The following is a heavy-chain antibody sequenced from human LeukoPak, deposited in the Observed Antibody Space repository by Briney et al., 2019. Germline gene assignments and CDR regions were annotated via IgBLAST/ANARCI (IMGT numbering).Heavy chain of an antibody. D-gene: IGHD4-17*01. CDR3: ARDRYEVTGYGDYDPSYYYYYYMDV. Sequence: PGGSLRLSCAASGFTFSSYWMSWVRQAPGKGLEWVANIKQDGSEKYYVDSVKGRFTISRDNAKNSLYLQMNSLRAEDTAVYYCARDRYEVTGYGDYDPSYYYYYYMDVWGKGTTVTISS. CDR2: IKQDGSEK. CDR1: GFTFSSYW. V-gene: IGHV3-7*01. J-gene: IGHJ6*03.